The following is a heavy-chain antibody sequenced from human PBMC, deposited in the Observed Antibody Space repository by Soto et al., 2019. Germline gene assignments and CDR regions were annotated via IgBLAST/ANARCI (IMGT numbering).Heavy chain of an antibody. V-gene: IGHV4-61*01. J-gene: IGHJ6*02. CDR2: IYYSGST. CDR3: ARDWASGGVTSYYYYYGMDV. Sequence: SETLSLTCTVSGGSVSSGSYYWSWIRQPPGKGLEWIGYIYYSGSTNYNHSLKSRVTISVDTSKNQFSLKLSSVTAADTAVYYCARDWASGGVTSYYYYYGMDVWGQGTTVTVSS. CDR1: GGSVSSGSYY. D-gene: IGHD1-26*01.